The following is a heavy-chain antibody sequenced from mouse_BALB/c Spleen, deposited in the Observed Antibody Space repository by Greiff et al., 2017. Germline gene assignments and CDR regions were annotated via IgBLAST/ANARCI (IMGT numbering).Heavy chain of an antibody. CDR3: AREGNDYDWFAY. J-gene: IGHJ3*01. CDR1: GFTFSSYG. Sequence: VQLKESGGGLVQPGGSLKLSCAASGFTFSSYGMSWVRQTPDKRLELVANINSNGGSTYYPDSVKGRFTISRDNAKNTLYLQMSSLKSEDTAMYYCAREGNDYDWFAYWGQGTLVTVSA. D-gene: IGHD2-4*01. CDR2: INSNGGST. V-gene: IGHV5-6-3*01.